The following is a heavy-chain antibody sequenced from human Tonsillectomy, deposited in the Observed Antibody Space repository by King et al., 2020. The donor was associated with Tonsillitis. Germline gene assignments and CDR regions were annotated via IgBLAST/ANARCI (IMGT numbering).Heavy chain of an antibody. CDR2: IYYSGST. J-gene: IGHJ5*01. CDR3: ARPGGSSRCWHAPADS. Sequence: QLQESGPGLVKPSETLSLTCTVSGGSISSSSYYWGWIRQPPGKGLEWIGSIYYSGSTYYNPSLKSRVTISVDTSKNQFSLKLSSVTAADTAVYYCARPGGSSRCWHAPADSPGHGPLFTVSS. V-gene: IGHV4-39*07. D-gene: IGHD2-8*02. CDR1: GGSISSSSYY.